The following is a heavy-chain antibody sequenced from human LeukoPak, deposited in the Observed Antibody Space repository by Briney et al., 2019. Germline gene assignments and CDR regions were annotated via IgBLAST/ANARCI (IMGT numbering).Heavy chain of an antibody. CDR3: ARDPYSSTWSYGMDV. Sequence: GGSLRLSCAASGFTFSIYDMNWVSQAPGKGLEWVSYISSSAATIYYADSVKGRFTISRDNAKNSLFLQMNTLRAEDTAVYYCARDPYSSTWSYGMDVWGQGTTVTVSS. J-gene: IGHJ6*02. CDR1: GFTFSIYD. CDR2: ISSSAATI. D-gene: IGHD6-6*01. V-gene: IGHV3-48*03.